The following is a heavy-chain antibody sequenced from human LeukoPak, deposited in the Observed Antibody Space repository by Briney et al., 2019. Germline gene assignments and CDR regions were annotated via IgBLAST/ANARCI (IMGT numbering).Heavy chain of an antibody. J-gene: IGHJ4*02. V-gene: IGHV2-70*11. Sequence: ESGPTLVNPTQTLTLTCTFYGFSLNTDGMCVSWIRQPPGKALEWLARIDWDDDRYYSTSLRTRLTISKDTSKNQVVLTMTNMYPVDTATYYCARISTGKTGAYYFDSWGQGTLVTVSS. CDR1: GFSLNTDGMC. CDR2: IDWDDDR. D-gene: IGHD1/OR15-1a*01. CDR3: ARISTGKTGAYYFDS.